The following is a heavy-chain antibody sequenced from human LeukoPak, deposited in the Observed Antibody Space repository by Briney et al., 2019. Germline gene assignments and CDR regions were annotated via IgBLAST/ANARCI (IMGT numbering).Heavy chain of an antibody. CDR3: ARDGGDYYEN. V-gene: IGHV1-18*01. D-gene: IGHD3-16*01. Sequence: ASVKVSCKASGYTFTSYDINWVRQATGQGLEWMGWMNPNSGNTNYAQKLQGRVTMTTDTSTSTAYMELRSLRSDDTAVYYCARDGGDYYENWGQGTLVTVSS. CDR2: MNPNSGNT. J-gene: IGHJ4*02. CDR1: GYTFTSYD.